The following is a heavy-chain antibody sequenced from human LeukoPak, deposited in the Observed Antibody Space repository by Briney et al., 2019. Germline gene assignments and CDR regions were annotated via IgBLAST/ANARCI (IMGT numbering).Heavy chain of an antibody. D-gene: IGHD1-26*01. CDR3: ARVTSGSYHY. V-gene: IGHV1-2*02. CDR2: INAKNGDT. CDR1: GYTFTGYY. Sequence: ASVKVSCKASGYTFTGYYLHWVRQAPGQGLEWMGWINAKNGDTEYAQKLQGRVTMTRGTSISTAYIELTSLRYDDTAVYFCARVTSGSYHYWGQGTLVTVSS. J-gene: IGHJ4*02.